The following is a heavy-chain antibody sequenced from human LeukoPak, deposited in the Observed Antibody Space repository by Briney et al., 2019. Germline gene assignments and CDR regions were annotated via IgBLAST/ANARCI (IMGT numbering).Heavy chain of an antibody. CDR2: FSGSGGST. CDR3: AKVFCTNISCPFDD. CDR1: GFPLSNYA. Sequence: PGGSLRLSCAASGFPLSNYAMSWVRQTPGKGLEWLSPFSGSGGSTYYEDSVKGRFTISRDNSKNTLYLQMNSLRADDTAVYYCAKVFCTNISCPFDDWGQGTLVTVSS. J-gene: IGHJ4*02. V-gene: IGHV3-23*01. D-gene: IGHD2-2*01.